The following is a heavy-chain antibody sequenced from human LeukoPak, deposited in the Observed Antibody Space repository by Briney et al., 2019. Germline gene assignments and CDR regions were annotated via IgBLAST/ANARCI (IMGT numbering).Heavy chain of an antibody. V-gene: IGHV3-15*01. D-gene: IGHD6-19*01. J-gene: IGHJ4*02. CDR1: GLIFSNAW. Sequence: SGGSLRLSCAAPGLIFSNAWMSWVRQAPGRGLEWVGRIKSRNDGETTDYAAPVKGRFTISRDDSKNTLYLQMNSLKTEDTAVYYCTTDLTVAILRRDYWGQGTLVTVSS. CDR3: TTDLTVAILRRDY. CDR2: IKSRNDGETT.